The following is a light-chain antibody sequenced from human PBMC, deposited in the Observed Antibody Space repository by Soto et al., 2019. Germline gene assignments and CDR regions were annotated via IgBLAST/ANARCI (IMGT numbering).Light chain of an antibody. Sequence: QSVLTQPPSASGTPGQRVTISCSGSSSNIESNYVYWYQQLPGTAPRLLIYRNNQRPSGVPDRFSGSKSGTSASLAISALRSEDEADYSCTVWDDSLRGRLFGGGTKVTVL. J-gene: IGLJ2*01. V-gene: IGLV1-47*01. CDR1: SSNIESNY. CDR3: TVWDDSLRGRL. CDR2: RNN.